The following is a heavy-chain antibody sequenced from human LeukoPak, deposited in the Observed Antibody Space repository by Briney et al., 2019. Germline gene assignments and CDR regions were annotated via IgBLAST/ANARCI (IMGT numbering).Heavy chain of an antibody. J-gene: IGHJ6*02. V-gene: IGHV1-24*01. CDR1: GYTLTELS. CDR2: FDPEDGET. D-gene: IGHD3/OR15-3a*01. CDR3: ATDQPTGLVSGPLDV. Sequence: ASVKVSCKVSGYTLTELSMHWVRQAPGKGLGWMGGFDPEDGETIYAQKFQGRVTMTEDTFTDTAYMELSSLRSEDTAVYYCATDQPTGLVSGPLDVWGQGTKVTVSS.